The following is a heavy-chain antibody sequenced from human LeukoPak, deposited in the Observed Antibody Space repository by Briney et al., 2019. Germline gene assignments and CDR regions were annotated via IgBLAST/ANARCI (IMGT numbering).Heavy chain of an antibody. CDR3: AKDRLIVVPAAIPYMDV. CDR1: GFTFSSYG. CDR2: IRYDGSNK. J-gene: IGHJ6*03. D-gene: IGHD2-2*01. Sequence: PGGSLRLSCAASGFTFSSYGMHWVRQAPGKGLEWVAFIRYDGSNKYYADSVKGRFTISRDNSKNTLYLQMNSLRAEDTAVYYCAKDRLIVVPAAIPYMDVRGKGTTVTISS. V-gene: IGHV3-30*02.